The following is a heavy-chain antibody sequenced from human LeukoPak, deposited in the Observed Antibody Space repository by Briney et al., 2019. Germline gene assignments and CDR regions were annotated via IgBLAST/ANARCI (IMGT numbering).Heavy chain of an antibody. CDR3: ARTLFSGWTQYYFDY. V-gene: IGHV4-59*01. CDR1: GGSISSYY. CDR2: IYYSGST. D-gene: IGHD6-25*01. J-gene: IGHJ4*02. Sequence: SGTLSLTCTVSGGSISSYYWSWIRQPPGKGLEWIGYIYYSGSTNYNPSLKSRVTISVDTSKNQFSLKLSSVTAADTAVYYCARTLFSGWTQYYFDYWGQGTLVTVSS.